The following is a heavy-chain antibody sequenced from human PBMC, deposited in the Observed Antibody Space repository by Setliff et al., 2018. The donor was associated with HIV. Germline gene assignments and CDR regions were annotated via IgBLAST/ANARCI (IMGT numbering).Heavy chain of an antibody. J-gene: IGHJ4*02. D-gene: IGHD2-2*01. CDR3: ASLYCSSSSCYEDY. Sequence: GGSLRLSCAASGFIFSDFWMTWVRRAPGKGLEWVANINQDGSYIYYADSVKGRFTISRDNAKNSLYLQMNSLRVEDTAMYYCASLYCSSSSCYEDYWGQGTLVTVSS. CDR2: INQDGSYI. V-gene: IGHV3-7*01. CDR1: GFIFSDFW.